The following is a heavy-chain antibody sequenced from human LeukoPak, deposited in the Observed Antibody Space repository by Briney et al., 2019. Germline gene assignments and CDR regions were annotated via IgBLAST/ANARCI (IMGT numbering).Heavy chain of an antibody. D-gene: IGHD2-2*03. V-gene: IGHV3-48*03. CDR2: ISSSGSTI. Sequence: GGSLRLSCAASGFTFSSYEMNWVRQAPGKGLEWVSYISSSGSTIYYADSVKGRFTISRDNAKNSLYLQMNSLRAEDTAVYYCARVWIWGCPPIGYDYWGQGTLVTVSS. CDR3: ARVWIWGCPPIGYDY. CDR1: GFTFSSYE. J-gene: IGHJ4*02.